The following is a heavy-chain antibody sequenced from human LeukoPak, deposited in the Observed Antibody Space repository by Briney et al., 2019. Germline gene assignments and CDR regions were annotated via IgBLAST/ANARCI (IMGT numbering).Heavy chain of an antibody. CDR2: INPNSGGT. J-gene: IGHJ5*02. CDR3: ARERGPYDYVWGSYRPKYNWFDP. Sequence: ASVKVSCKASGYTFTGYYMHWVRQAPGQGLEWMGWINPNSGGTNYAQKFQGRVTMTRDTSISTAYMELSRLRSDDTAVYYCARERGPYDYVWGSYRPKYNWFDPWGREPWSPSPQ. V-gene: IGHV1-2*02. D-gene: IGHD3-16*02. CDR1: GYTFTGYY.